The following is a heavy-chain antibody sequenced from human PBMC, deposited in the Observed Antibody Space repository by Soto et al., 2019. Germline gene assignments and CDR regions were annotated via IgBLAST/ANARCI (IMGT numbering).Heavy chain of an antibody. V-gene: IGHV3-15*07. Sequence: GSLILSCAASGFTFSNAWMNWVRQAPGKGLEWVGRIKSKTDGGTTDYAAPVKGRFTISRDDSKNTLYLQMNSLKTEDTAVYYCTTDQFVAAAGTGGPYWGQGTLVTVSS. D-gene: IGHD6-13*01. J-gene: IGHJ4*02. CDR1: GFTFSNAW. CDR3: TTDQFVAAAGTGGPY. CDR2: IKSKTDGGTT.